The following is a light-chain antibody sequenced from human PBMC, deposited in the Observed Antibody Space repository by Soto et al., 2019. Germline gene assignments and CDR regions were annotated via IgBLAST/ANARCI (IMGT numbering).Light chain of an antibody. CDR2: GAS. Sequence: EIVLTQSPGTLSLSPGERATLSCRASQSVSGRYLAWYQQKPGRAHRLLIYGASSRATGIPDRFSGSGAGTDFTLTISRLEPEDFAMYYCQQYGYLVTFGGGTQVDIK. J-gene: IGKJ4*01. CDR1: QSVSGRY. V-gene: IGKV3-20*01. CDR3: QQYGYLVT.